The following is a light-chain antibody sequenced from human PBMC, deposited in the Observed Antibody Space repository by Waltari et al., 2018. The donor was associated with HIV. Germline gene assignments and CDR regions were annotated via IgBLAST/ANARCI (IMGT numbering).Light chain of an antibody. CDR2: DAS. CDR3: QQRSDWPLT. J-gene: IGKJ4*01. V-gene: IGKV3-11*01. Sequence: EILLTQSPAPVSSSPGERATLTCRASQSVTTSLAWDQQKPGQAPRLLIYDASKRAAGIPARFSGSGSGTDFTLTITSLEPDDFAVYYCQQRSDWPLTFGGGTKVDFK. CDR1: QSVTTS.